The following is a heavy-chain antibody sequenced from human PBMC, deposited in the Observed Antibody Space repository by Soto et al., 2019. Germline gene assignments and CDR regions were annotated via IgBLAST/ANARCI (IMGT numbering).Heavy chain of an antibody. CDR2: IYYSGST. CDR1: GGSISSYY. CDR3: AREVSIAAAGRRIDY. V-gene: IGHV4-59*01. J-gene: IGHJ4*02. D-gene: IGHD6-13*01. Sequence: PSETLSLTCTVSGGSISSYYWSWIRQPPGKGLEWIGYIYYSGSTNYNPSLKSRVTISVDTSKNQFSLKLSSVTAADTAVYYCAREVSIAAAGRRIDYWGQGTLVTVSS.